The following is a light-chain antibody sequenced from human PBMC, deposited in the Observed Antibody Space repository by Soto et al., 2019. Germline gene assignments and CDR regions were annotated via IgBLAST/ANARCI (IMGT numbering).Light chain of an antibody. CDR2: QAS. Sequence: DIQMTQSPSTLSASVGDRVTITCRASQSISSWLDWYQQKPGKDPKLLIFQASSLKSGVPSRFSGSGSATEYTLTISSLQPDDFATYYCEDYSSSSGLTFGGGTKVEIK. CDR3: EDYSSSSGLT. V-gene: IGKV1-5*03. CDR1: QSISSW. J-gene: IGKJ4*01.